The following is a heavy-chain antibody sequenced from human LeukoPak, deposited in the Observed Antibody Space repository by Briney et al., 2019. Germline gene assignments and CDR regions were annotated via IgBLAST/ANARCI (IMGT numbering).Heavy chain of an antibody. CDR2: IYWDGDK. Sequence: SGPTLVKPTQTLTLTCTFSGFSLSTSGVGVGWIRQPPGKALECLALIYWDGDKRYSPSLKSRLTITKDTSKNQVVLTMTNMDPVDTATYYCAHRLPQRGGGVRFDYWGQGTLVTVSS. CDR3: AHRLPQRGGGVRFDY. D-gene: IGHD3-16*01. CDR1: GFSLSTSGVG. J-gene: IGHJ4*02. V-gene: IGHV2-5*02.